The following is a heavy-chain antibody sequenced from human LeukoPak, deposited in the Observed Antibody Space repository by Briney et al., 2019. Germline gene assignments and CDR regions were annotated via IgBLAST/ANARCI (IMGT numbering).Heavy chain of an antibody. V-gene: IGHV4-39*01. CDR2: IYYSGST. CDR1: GGSISSSSYY. J-gene: IGHJ4*02. Sequence: PSETLSLTCTVSGGSISSSSYYWGWIRQPPGKGLEWIGSIYYSGSTYYNPSLKSRVTISVDTSKNQFSLKLSSVTAADTAVYYCASLDYGSVPLDYWGQGTLVTVSS. D-gene: IGHD3-10*01. CDR3: ASLDYGSVPLDY.